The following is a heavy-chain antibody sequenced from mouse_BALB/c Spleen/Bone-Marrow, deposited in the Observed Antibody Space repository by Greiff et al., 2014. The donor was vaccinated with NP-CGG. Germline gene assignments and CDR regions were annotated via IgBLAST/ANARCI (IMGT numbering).Heavy chain of an antibody. V-gene: IGHV5-6*01. J-gene: IGHJ4*01. Sequence: VQLKDSGGDLVKPGGSLKLSCAASGFTFSRYGMSWVRQTPDKRLEWVANISSGGSYTYYPDGVKGRFTISRDNAKNTLYLHMSSLKSEDTAMYYCARQYGNLGVMDYWGQGTSVTVSS. D-gene: IGHD2-1*01. CDR3: ARQYGNLGVMDY. CDR1: GFTFSRYG. CDR2: ISSGGSYT.